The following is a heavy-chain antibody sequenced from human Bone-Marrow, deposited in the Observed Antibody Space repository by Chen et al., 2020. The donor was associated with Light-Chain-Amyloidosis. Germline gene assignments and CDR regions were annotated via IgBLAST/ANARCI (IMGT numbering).Heavy chain of an antibody. CDR1: GFTFTSYG. CDR2: ISANNGDT. V-gene: IGHV1-18*01. D-gene: IGHD3-10*01. Sequence: QIQLVQSGPEVKNPGASVKVSCKTSGFTFTSYGFIWVRQAPGQGLEWMGWISANNGDTYYTRKFQGRVTMTTDTSTRTAYRERRSLRSDDTAVFYCARKPTGEPTEYWGQGTLVTVSS. CDR3: ARKPTGEPTEY. J-gene: IGHJ4*02.